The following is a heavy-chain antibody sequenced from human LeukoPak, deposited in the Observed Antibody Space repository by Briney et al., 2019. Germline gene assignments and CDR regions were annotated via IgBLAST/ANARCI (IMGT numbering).Heavy chain of an antibody. CDR1: GFTFGDYA. Sequence: GGSLRLSCTASGFTFGDYAMSWVRQAPGKGLEWVGFIRSKAYGGTTEYAASVKGRFTIPRDDSKSIAYLQMNSLKTEDTAVYYCTRGGIYCSGGSCFRGDYWGQGTLVTVSS. D-gene: IGHD2-15*01. V-gene: IGHV3-49*04. CDR2: IRSKAYGGTT. J-gene: IGHJ4*02. CDR3: TRGGIYCSGGSCFRGDY.